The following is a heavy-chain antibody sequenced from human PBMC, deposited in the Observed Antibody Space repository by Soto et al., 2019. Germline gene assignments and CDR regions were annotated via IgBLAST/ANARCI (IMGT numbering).Heavy chain of an antibody. CDR1: GYTFTSYG. V-gene: IGHV1-18*01. Sequence: ASVKVSCKASGYTFTSYGISWVRQAPGQGLEWMGWISAYNGETIYAQKFQGRVTMTEDTSTDTAYMELSSLRSEDTAVYYCATVTRFFGGAPFDYWGQGTLVTVSS. CDR2: ISAYNGET. J-gene: IGHJ4*02. CDR3: ATVTRFFGGAPFDY. D-gene: IGHD1-26*01.